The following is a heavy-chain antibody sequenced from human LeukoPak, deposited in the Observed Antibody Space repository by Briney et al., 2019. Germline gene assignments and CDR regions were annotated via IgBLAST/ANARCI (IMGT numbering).Heavy chain of an antibody. V-gene: IGHV4-59*01. J-gene: IGHJ4*02. Sequence: PSETLSLACTVSGGSITSYYWSWIRQPPGKGLEWIGYIYYSGATNYNPSLKSRVTMSVDTSKNQFSLKLTSVTAADTAVYYCARDPVGDYGYWGQGTLVTVSS. D-gene: IGHD4-17*01. CDR3: ARDPVGDYGY. CDR2: IYYSGAT. CDR1: GGSITSYY.